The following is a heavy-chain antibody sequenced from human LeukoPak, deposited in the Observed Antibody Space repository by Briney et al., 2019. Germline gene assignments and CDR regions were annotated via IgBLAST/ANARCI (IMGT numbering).Heavy chain of an antibody. CDR2: ISRRSSYI. J-gene: IGHJ4*02. V-gene: IGHV3-21*01. CDR3: ARVAYYDSSGYYPVPFDY. CDR1: GFTFSSYT. Sequence: GGSLRLSCAASGFTFSSYTMNWVRQAPGRGLEWVSSISRRSSYIYYGDSVKGRFTITRDNAKNSLYLQMNSLRAEDTAVYYCARVAYYDSSGYYPVPFDYWGQGTLVTVSS. D-gene: IGHD3-22*01.